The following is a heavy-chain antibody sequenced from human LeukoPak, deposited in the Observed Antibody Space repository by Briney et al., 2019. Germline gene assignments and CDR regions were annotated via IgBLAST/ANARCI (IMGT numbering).Heavy chain of an antibody. D-gene: IGHD4-17*01. CDR1: GGSISSYY. Sequence: SETLSLTCTVSGGSISSYYWSWIRQPPGKGLEWIGYIYYSGSTNYNPSLKSRVTISVDTSKNQFSLKLSSVTAADTAVYYCVRQPTTVTHPDAFDIWGQGTMVTVSS. CDR3: VRQPTTVTHPDAFDI. CDR2: IYYSGST. J-gene: IGHJ3*02. V-gene: IGHV4-59*08.